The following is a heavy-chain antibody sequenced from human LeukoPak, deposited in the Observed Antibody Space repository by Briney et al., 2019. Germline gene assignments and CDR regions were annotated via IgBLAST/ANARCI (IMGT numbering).Heavy chain of an antibody. J-gene: IGHJ6*02. CDR2: INSDGSST. V-gene: IGHV3-74*01. D-gene: IGHD1-7*01. Sequence: PGGSLRLSCAASGXTFSTYWMHWVRQAPGKGLVWVSRINSDGSSTSYADSVKGRFTISRDNAKNTLYLQMNSLRAEDTALYYCARGVSGTLSGLYGMGVWGQGTTVTVSS. CDR1: GXTFSTYW. CDR3: ARGVSGTLSGLYGMGV.